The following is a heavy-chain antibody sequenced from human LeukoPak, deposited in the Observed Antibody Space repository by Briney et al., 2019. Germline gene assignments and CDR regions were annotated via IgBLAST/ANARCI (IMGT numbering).Heavy chain of an antibody. V-gene: IGHV3-30*03. D-gene: IGHD5-18*01. J-gene: IGHJ6*02. Sequence: GGSLRLSCAASGFTFSSYGMHWVRQAPGKGLEWVAVISYDGSNKYYADSVKGRFTISRDNSKNTLYLQMNSLRAEDTAVYYCARDRGLWDPYYYYGMDVWGQGTTVTVSS. CDR1: GFTFSSYG. CDR3: ARDRGLWDPYYYYGMDV. CDR2: ISYDGSNK.